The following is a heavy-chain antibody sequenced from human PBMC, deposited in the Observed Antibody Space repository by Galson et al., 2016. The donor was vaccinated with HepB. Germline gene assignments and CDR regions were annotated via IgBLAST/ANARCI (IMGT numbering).Heavy chain of an antibody. CDR3: ARIRGNRDNNYFDP. CDR2: MYHSGRT. J-gene: IGHJ5*02. CDR1: GFKFSSYA. Sequence: SLRLSCAASGFKFSSYAMSWVRQAPGKGLEWTGEMYHSGRTKYNPSLKSRVTISVDKSNNHFSLKLSSVTAADTAVYYCARIRGNRDNNYFDPWGQGTLVTVSS. D-gene: IGHD4-11*01. V-gene: IGHV4-4*02.